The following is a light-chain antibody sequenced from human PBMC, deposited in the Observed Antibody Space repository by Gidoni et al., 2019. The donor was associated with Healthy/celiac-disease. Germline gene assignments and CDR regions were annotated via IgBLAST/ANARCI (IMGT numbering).Light chain of an antibody. CDR1: QSISSY. CDR2: VAS. J-gene: IGKJ2*01. Sequence: DIQMTQSPPSLSASVGDRVTLTCRASQSISSYLNWYQQKPRKAPKLLIYVASSLQSGVPSRFSGSGSGTDFTLTISSLQPEDFATYYCQQSYSTPRMYTFGQGTKLEIK. CDR3: QQSYSTPRMYT. V-gene: IGKV1-39*01.